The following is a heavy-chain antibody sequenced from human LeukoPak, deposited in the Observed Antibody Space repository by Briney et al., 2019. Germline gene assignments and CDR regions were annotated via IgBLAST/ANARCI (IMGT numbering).Heavy chain of an antibody. CDR1: GFTVSSNS. J-gene: IGHJ4*02. CDR3: ARRDTTGWYHHFDY. CDR2: LYNGGGA. V-gene: IGHV3-53*01. Sequence: GGFLRLSCAASGFTVSSNSMTWVRQAPGKGLEWVSILYNGGGANYADSVKGRFTICRDNSRNTLFLQMNSLRAEDTAVYYCARRDTTGWYHHFDYWGQGTLVTVSS. D-gene: IGHD6-19*01.